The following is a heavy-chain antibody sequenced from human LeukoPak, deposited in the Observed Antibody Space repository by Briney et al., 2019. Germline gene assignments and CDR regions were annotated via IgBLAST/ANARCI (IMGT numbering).Heavy chain of an antibody. V-gene: IGHV3-53*01. Sequence: GGSLRLSCAASGFTFDDYGMSWVRQAPGKGLEWVSVIYSGGSTYYADSVKGRFTISRDNSKNTLYLQMNSLTAEDTAVYYCARVGVVPAAIPDGFDIWGQGTMVTVSS. D-gene: IGHD2-2*01. CDR1: GFTFDDYG. CDR3: ARVGVVPAAIPDGFDI. CDR2: IYSGGST. J-gene: IGHJ3*02.